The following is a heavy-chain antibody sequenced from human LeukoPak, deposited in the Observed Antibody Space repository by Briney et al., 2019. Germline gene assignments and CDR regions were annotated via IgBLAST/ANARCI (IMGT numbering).Heavy chain of an antibody. CDR3: STLTSRGLSDP. V-gene: IGHV3-15*07. J-gene: IGHJ5*02. D-gene: IGHD1-20*01. CDR1: GFTFTNAW. Sequence: GGSLRLSCAASGFTFTNAWMNWVRQAPGKGLEWVGRIKSKADGETIDYAAPVKGRFTFSRDDSKNMLYLQMNSLKSEDTAIYYCSTLTSRGLSDPWGQGTLVTVSS. CDR2: IKSKADGETI.